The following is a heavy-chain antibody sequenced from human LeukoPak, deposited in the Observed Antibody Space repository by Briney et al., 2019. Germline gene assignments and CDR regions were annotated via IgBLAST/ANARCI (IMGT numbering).Heavy chain of an antibody. Sequence: SVKVSCKASGGTFSSYAISWVRPAPGQGLEWMGGIIPIFGTANYAQKFQGRVTITADESTSTAYMELSSLRSEDTAVYYCARAKWELRTGGLDYWGQGTLVTVSS. J-gene: IGHJ4*02. V-gene: IGHV1-69*13. CDR3: ARAKWELRTGGLDY. CDR1: GGTFSSYA. D-gene: IGHD1-26*01. CDR2: IIPIFGTA.